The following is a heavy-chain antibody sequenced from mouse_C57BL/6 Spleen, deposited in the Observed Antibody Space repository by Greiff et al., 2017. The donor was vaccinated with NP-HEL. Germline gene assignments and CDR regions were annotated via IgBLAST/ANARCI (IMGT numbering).Heavy chain of an antibody. CDR2: ICSGGSYT. J-gene: IGHJ4*01. CDR1: GFTFSSYG. CDR3: ARRDGTDYAMDY. V-gene: IGHV5-6*01. D-gene: IGHD4-1*01. Sequence: EVQLVESGGDLVKPGGSLKLSCAASGFTFSSYGMSWVRQTPDKRLEWVATICSGGSYTYYPDSVKGRFTISRDNAKNTLYLQMSSLKSEDTAMYYCARRDGTDYAMDYWGQGTSVTVSS.